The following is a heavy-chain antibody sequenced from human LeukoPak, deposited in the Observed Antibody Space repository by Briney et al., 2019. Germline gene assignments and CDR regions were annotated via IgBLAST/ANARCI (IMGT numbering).Heavy chain of an antibody. Sequence: ASVTVSFTASGYTFTVYYMHWVRHAPGQGLEWMGWINPNSDGTNSAHKFQGRVTMTSDTSITTIYMELSSLRPDDPAVYYCSRKRIAAPIDYGGQGTLVTV. CDR1: GYTFTVYY. V-gene: IGHV1-2*02. J-gene: IGHJ4*02. CDR3: SRKRIAAPIDY. D-gene: IGHD6-6*01. CDR2: INPNSDGT.